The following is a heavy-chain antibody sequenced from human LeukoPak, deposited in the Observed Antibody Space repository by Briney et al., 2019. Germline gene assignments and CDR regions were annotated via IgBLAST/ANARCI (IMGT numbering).Heavy chain of an antibody. D-gene: IGHD1-26*01. Sequence: ASVKVSCKASGYTFTSYGISWVRQAPGQGLEWMGWISAYNGNTNYAQKLQGRVTMTRDTSTNTVYMELSSLRSEDTAVYYCARPHGESYYYFDYWGQGTLVTVSS. V-gene: IGHV1-18*01. CDR1: GYTFTSYG. CDR2: ISAYNGNT. J-gene: IGHJ4*02. CDR3: ARPHGESYYYFDY.